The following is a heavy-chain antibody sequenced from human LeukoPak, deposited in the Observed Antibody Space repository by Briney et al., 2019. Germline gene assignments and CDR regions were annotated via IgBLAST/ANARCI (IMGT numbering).Heavy chain of an antibody. V-gene: IGHV4-39*01. D-gene: IGHD6-19*01. Sequence: PSETLSLTCTVSGGSISSYYWGWIRQPPGKGLEWIGSIYYSGSTYYNPSLKSRVTISVDTSKNQFSLKLSPVTAADTAVYYCARHHGAGALGYWGQGTLVTVSS. CDR2: IYYSGST. J-gene: IGHJ4*02. CDR3: ARHHGAGALGY. CDR1: GGSISSYY.